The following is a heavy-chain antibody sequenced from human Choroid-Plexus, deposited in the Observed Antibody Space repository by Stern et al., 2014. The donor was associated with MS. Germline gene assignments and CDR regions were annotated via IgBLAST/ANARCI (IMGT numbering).Heavy chain of an antibody. J-gene: IGHJ4*02. V-gene: IGHV3-30*18. D-gene: IGHD2-15*01. CDR3: AKDRQWSTYFFDY. Sequence: MQLVESGGGVAQPGRPLILSCAASGFPFSNFGMHWVRQAPGKGLEWVGLISYDGSDKYYADSVKGRFTIFRDNSKNTLYMHMNSLRAEDTAVYYCAKDRQWSTYFFDYWGQGSLVTVSS. CDR2: ISYDGSDK. CDR1: GFPFSNFG.